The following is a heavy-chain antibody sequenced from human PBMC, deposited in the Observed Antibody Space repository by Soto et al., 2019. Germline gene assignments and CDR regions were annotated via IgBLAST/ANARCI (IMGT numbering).Heavy chain of an antibody. CDR3: ARSKRRPYCPQGVCQYFEY. J-gene: IGHJ4*02. V-gene: IGHV1-69*01. D-gene: IGHD2-8*01. CDR1: GGTFSNYA. CDR2: IIPVFGTT. Sequence: QVQLVQTGAEVKKPGSSVKVSCKASGGTFSNYAITWVRQAPGQGLEWLGGIIPVFGTTNYAQRVQGRVAITADESTSTSYMEMSDLRSDDTAVYFCARSKRRPYCPQGVCQYFEYWGQGALLTVSS.